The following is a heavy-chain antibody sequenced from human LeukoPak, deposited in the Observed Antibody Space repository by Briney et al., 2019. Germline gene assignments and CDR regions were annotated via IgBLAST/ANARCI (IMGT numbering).Heavy chain of an antibody. V-gene: IGHV3-21*04. Sequence: GGSLRLSCAASGLTFTTYAMNWVRQAPGRGLEWVSSIEPSGFTIFYANSVKGRFTISRDNAKNSLYLQMNSLRAEDTALYYCATNGGGDSGYGNFDYWGQGTLVTVSS. D-gene: IGHD5-12*01. J-gene: IGHJ4*02. CDR2: IEPSGFTI. CDR3: ATNGGGDSGYGNFDY. CDR1: GLTFTTYA.